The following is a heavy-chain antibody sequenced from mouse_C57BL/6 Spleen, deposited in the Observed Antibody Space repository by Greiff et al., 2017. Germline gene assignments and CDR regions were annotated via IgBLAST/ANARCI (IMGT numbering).Heavy chain of an antibody. CDR3: TREGGRGAMDY. V-gene: IGHV5-9-1*02. CDR1: GFTFSSYA. J-gene: IGHJ4*01. CDR2: ISSGGDYI. D-gene: IGHD3-3*01. Sequence: EVKLVESGEGLVKPGGSLKLSCAASGFTFSSYAMSWVRQTPEKRLEWVAYISSGGDYIYYADTVKGRFPISRDNARNTLYLQMSSLKSEDTAMYYCTREGGRGAMDYWGQGTSVTVSS.